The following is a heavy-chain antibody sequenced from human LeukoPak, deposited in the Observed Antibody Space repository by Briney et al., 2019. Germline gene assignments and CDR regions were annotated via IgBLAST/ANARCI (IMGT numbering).Heavy chain of an antibody. CDR3: AKAGGWYDPYYFDY. Sequence: PGGSLRLSSAASGFTFSSYAMSWIRQPPGKGLEWIGSIYYSGSTYYNPSLKSRVTISVDTSKDQFSLKLSSVTAADTAVYYCAKAGGWYDPYYFDYWGQGTLVTVSS. CDR2: IYYSGST. D-gene: IGHD6-19*01. CDR1: GFTFSSYA. V-gene: IGHV4-39*01. J-gene: IGHJ4*02.